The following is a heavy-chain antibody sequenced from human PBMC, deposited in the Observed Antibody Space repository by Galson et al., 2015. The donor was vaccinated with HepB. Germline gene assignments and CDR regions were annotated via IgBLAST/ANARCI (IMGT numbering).Heavy chain of an antibody. CDR1: GYTFTNYY. Sequence: SVKVSCKASGYTFTNYYIHWVRQAPGQGLDYVGMVNPRGDRTSYAERFQGRVTMTTDTSTSTVYMELSSLRSEDTAVYHCAREVDYYDSSGSYFDSWGQGTLVIVSS. D-gene: IGHD3-22*01. CDR2: VNPRGDRT. V-gene: IGHV1-46*01. J-gene: IGHJ4*02. CDR3: AREVDYYDSSGSYFDS.